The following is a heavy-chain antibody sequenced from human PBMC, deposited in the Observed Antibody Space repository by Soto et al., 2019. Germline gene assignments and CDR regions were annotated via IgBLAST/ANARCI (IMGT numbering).Heavy chain of an antibody. V-gene: IGHV3-13*01. CDR2: IGTSGHA. Sequence: EVQLVATGGCLVQAGGSLRLSCAASGLTFSGHGMHWVRQAAGESLEWVSVIGTSGHAFYADSVKGRVTITREDAKNSVYLQMNSLRDGDTAVYYCARGGGFGEQYSDAFDIWGQGTMVTVSS. J-gene: IGHJ3*02. D-gene: IGHD3-10*01. CDR1: GLTFSGHG. CDR3: ARGGGFGEQYSDAFDI.